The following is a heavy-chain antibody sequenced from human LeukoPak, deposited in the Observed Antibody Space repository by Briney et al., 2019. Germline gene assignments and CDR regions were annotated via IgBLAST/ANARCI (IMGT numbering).Heavy chain of an antibody. Sequence: GRSLRLSCAASGFTFSSYGMHWVRQAPGKGLESVAVIWYDGSNKYYADSVHGRFTISRDNSKNTLYLQMNSLRAEDTAVYYCAGGLGELLSFDYWGQGTLVTVSS. V-gene: IGHV3-33*01. CDR2: IWYDGSNK. CDR1: GFTFSSYG. CDR3: AGGLGELLSFDY. J-gene: IGHJ4*02. D-gene: IGHD3-10*01.